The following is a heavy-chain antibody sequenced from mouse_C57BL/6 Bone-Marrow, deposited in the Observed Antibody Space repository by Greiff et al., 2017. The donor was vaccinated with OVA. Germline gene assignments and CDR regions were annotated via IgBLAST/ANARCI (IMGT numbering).Heavy chain of an antibody. D-gene: IGHD1-1*01. Sequence: VQPQQSGAELVRPGASVTLSCKASGYTFTDYEMHWVKQTPVHGLEWIGAIDPETGGTAYNQKFKGKAILTADKSSSTAYMELRSLTSEDSAVYYCTRSGGSSYDAMDYWGQGTSVTVSS. CDR1: GYTFTDYE. CDR3: TRSGGSSYDAMDY. CDR2: IDPETGGT. V-gene: IGHV1-15*01. J-gene: IGHJ4*01.